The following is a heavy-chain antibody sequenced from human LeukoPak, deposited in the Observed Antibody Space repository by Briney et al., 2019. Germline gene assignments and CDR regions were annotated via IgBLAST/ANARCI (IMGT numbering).Heavy chain of an antibody. CDR2: ISSSGSTT. CDR1: GFTFSEYY. Sequence: GGSLRLSCAASGFTFSEYYMSWIRQAPGKGLEGVSYISSSGSTTYYADSVKGRFTISRDNAKNPLYLQMNSLRAEDTAVYYCAREMDGPYGSGSPLDYWAQGTLVTVSS. V-gene: IGHV3-11*01. CDR3: AREMDGPYGSGSPLDY. D-gene: IGHD3-10*01. J-gene: IGHJ4*02.